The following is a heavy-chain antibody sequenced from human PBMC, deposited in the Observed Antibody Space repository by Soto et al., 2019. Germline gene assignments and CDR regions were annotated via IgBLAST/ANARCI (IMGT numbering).Heavy chain of an antibody. CDR3: ARADYGDYLGGFSI. CDR1: GYTFTGYY. J-gene: IGHJ3*02. D-gene: IGHD4-17*01. V-gene: IGHV1-2*04. Sequence: QVQLVQSGAEVKKPGASVKVSCKASGYTFTGYYMHWVLQAPGQGLEWMGWISPNSGGTNYAQKFQGWVTMTRDTAISTAYMELSRLRSDDTAVYYCARADYGDYLGGFSIWGQGTMVTVSS. CDR2: ISPNSGGT.